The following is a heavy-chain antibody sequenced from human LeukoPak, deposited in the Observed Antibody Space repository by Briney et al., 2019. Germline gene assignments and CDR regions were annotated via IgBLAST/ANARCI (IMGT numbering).Heavy chain of an antibody. Sequence: GGSLRLPCAASGFTFSSYAMSWVRQAPGKGLEWVSAISGSGGSTYYADSVKGRFTISRDNSKNTLYLQMNSLRAEDTAVYYCAKIRGLGSYGHVTYGMDVWGQGTTVTVSS. V-gene: IGHV3-23*01. J-gene: IGHJ6*02. CDR3: AKIRGLGSYGHVTYGMDV. CDR1: GFTFSSYA. CDR2: ISGSGGST. D-gene: IGHD5-18*01.